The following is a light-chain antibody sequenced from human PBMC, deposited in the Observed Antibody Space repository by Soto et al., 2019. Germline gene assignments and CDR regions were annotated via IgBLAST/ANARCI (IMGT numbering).Light chain of an antibody. CDR2: EVY. J-gene: IGLJ1*01. CDR3: CSYAGSYTYV. Sequence: QSALTQPPSASGSPGQSVTISCTGTSSDVGGYNYVSWYQQHPGKAPKLMIYEVYKRPSGVPDRFSGSKSGDTASLTISALQAEDEADYYCCSYAGSYTYVFGSGTKLTVL. CDR1: SSDVGGYNY. V-gene: IGLV2-8*01.